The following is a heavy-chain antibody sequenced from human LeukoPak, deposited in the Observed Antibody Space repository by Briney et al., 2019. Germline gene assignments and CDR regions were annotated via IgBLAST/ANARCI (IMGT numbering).Heavy chain of an antibody. CDR1: GGTFSSYA. CDR2: IIPIFGTA. J-gene: IGHJ6*02. CDR3: ARAQYSSSWYYYYGMDV. Sequence: SVKVSCKASGGTFSSYATSWVRQAPGQGLEWMGGIIPIFGTANYAQKFQGRVTITADESTSTAYMELSSLRSEDTAVYYCARAQYSSSWYYYYGMDVWGQGTTVTVSS. V-gene: IGHV1-69*13. D-gene: IGHD6-13*01.